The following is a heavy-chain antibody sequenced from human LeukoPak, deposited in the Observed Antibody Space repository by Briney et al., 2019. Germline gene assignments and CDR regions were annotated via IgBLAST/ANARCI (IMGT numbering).Heavy chain of an antibody. CDR2: INSDGSST. CDR3: AKAVRSMVTGGGYFDS. J-gene: IGHJ4*02. CDR1: GFTFSTYW. Sequence: GGSLRLSCAASGFTFSTYWMHWVRQAPGKGLVWVSRINSDGSSTNYADSVMGRFTISRDNSKNTLYLQMNSLRAEDTAVYYCAKAVRSMVTGGGYFDSWGQGTLVTVSS. V-gene: IGHV3-74*01. D-gene: IGHD3-10*01.